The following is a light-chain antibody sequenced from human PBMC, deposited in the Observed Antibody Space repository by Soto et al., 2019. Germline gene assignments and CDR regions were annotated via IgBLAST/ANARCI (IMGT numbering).Light chain of an antibody. CDR3: SSYTTSNTRQIV. CDR1: SSDVGGYNY. Sequence: QSALTQPASVSGSPGQSITISCTGTSSDVGGYNYVSWYQHHPGKAPKLLIYDVSNRPSGISNRFSGSKSDNTASLTISGLQPEDEADYYCSSYTTSNTRQIVFVNGTKVTVL. V-gene: IGLV2-14*03. J-gene: IGLJ1*01. CDR2: DVS.